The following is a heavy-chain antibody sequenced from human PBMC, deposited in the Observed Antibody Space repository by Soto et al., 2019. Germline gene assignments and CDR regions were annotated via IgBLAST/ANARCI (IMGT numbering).Heavy chain of an antibody. V-gene: IGHV4-59*01. J-gene: IGHJ5*02. D-gene: IGHD5-18*01. Sequence: PSETLSLTCIVSGGSISSYYWSWIRHPPGKGLEWIGYIYYSGSTNYNPSLKSRVTISVDTSKNQFSLKLSSVTAADTAVYYCARDYLPNTAMENWFDPWGQGTLVTVSS. CDR1: GGSISSYY. CDR3: ARDYLPNTAMENWFDP. CDR2: IYYSGST.